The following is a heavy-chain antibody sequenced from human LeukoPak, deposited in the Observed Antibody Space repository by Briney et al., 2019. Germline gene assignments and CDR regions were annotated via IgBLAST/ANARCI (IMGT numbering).Heavy chain of an antibody. CDR3: AREGYCGGDCSNFDY. CDR1: GYTFTSYA. D-gene: IGHD2-21*02. CDR2: INTNTGNP. V-gene: IGHV7-4-1*02. J-gene: IGHJ4*02. Sequence: ASAKVSCKASGYTFTSYAMNWVRQAPGQGLEWMGWINTNTGNPTYAQGFTGRFVFSLDTSVSTAYLQISSLKAEDTAVYYCAREGYCGGDCSNFDYWGQGTLVTVSS.